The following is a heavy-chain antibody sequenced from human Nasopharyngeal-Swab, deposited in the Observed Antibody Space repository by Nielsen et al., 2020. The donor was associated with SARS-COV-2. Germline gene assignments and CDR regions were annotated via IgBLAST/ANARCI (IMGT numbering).Heavy chain of an antibody. CDR2: IYSGGST. D-gene: IGHD3-9*01. Sequence: GESLKLSCAASGFTVSSNYMSWVRQAPRNGLDWVSVIYSGGSTYYADSVKGRFTISRDNSKNTLYLQMNSLRAEDTAVYYCARAGTYYDILTGYYKGGIDYWGQGTLVTVSS. CDR1: GFTVSSNY. CDR3: ARAGTYYDILTGYYKGGIDY. J-gene: IGHJ4*02. V-gene: IGHV3-66*01.